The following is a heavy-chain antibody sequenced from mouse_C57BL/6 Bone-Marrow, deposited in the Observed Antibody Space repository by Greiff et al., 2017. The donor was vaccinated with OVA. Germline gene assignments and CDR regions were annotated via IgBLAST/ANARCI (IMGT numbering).Heavy chain of an antibody. Sequence: EVQLVESGPGLVKPSQSLSLTCSVTGYSITSGYYWNWIRQFPGNKLEWMGYISYDGSNNYNPSLKNRISITRDTSKNQFFLKLNSVTTEDTATYYCARSRGYYGSRSWFAYWGQGTLVTVSA. CDR2: ISYDGSN. D-gene: IGHD1-1*01. CDR3: ARSRGYYGSRSWFAY. V-gene: IGHV3-6*01. J-gene: IGHJ3*01. CDR1: GYSITSGYY.